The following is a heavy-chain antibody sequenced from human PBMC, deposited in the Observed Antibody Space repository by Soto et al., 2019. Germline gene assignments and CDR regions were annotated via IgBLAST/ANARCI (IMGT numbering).Heavy chain of an antibody. D-gene: IGHD3-22*01. Sequence: GGSLRLSCAASGSTCSNAWMSWVRQAPGKGLEWVGRIKGEADGGTTDYAAPVKGRITISRDHSKDTLYLQMNSLKTEDTAVYYCTTGLSNGYYNFDYWGQGT. CDR1: GSTCSNAW. J-gene: IGHJ4*02. V-gene: IGHV3-15*01. CDR2: IKGEADGGTT. CDR3: TTGLSNGYYNFDY.